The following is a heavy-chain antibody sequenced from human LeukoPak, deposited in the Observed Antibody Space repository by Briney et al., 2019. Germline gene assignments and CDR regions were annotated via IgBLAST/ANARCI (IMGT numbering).Heavy chain of an antibody. CDR3: ARGNGVVPAAMDYYYMDV. J-gene: IGHJ6*03. CDR1: GGSFSGYY. Sequence: SETLSLTCAVYGGSFSGYYWSWIRQPPGKGLEWIGEINHSGSTNYNPSLKSRVTISVDTSKNQFSLKLSSVTAADTAVYYCARGNGVVPAAMDYYYMDVWGKGTTVTVSS. CDR2: INHSGST. D-gene: IGHD2-2*01. V-gene: IGHV4-34*01.